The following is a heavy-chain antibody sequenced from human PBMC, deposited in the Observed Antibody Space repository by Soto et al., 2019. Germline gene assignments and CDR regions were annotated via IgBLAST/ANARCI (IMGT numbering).Heavy chain of an antibody. CDR1: GFTFSSYA. V-gene: IGHV3-23*01. CDR3: AKAPYSSGWYGNWFDH. CDR2: ISGSGGST. Sequence: LRLSCAASGFTFSSYAMSWVRQAPGKGLEWVSAISGSGGSTYYADSVKGRFTISRDNSKNTLYLQMNSLRAEDTAVYYCAKAPYSSGWYGNWFDHWGQGTLVTVS. J-gene: IGHJ5*02. D-gene: IGHD6-19*01.